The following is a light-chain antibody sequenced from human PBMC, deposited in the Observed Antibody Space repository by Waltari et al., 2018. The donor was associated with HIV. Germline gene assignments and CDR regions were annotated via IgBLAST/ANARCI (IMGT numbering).Light chain of an antibody. V-gene: IGLV3-1*01. J-gene: IGLJ2*01. CDR1: KLGDKY. CDR3: QAWDSSTAV. CDR2: QDS. Sequence: SSELTQPPSVSVSPGQTASITCSGDKLGDKYACWYQQKPGQSPVLVIYQDSKRPSRIPGRFSGSNSGNTATLTISGTQAMDEADYYCQAWDSSTAVFGGGTKLTVL.